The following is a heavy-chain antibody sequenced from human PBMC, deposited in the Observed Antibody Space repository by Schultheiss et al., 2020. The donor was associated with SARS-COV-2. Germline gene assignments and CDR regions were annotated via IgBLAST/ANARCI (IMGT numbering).Heavy chain of an antibody. CDR1: GGSISSGSYY. Sequence: SQTLSLTCAVSGGSISSGSYYWSWIRQPPGKGLEWIGEINHSGSTNYNPSLKSRVTISVDTSKNQFSLKLSSVTAADTAVYYCARFVSSAVGDYYYYGMDVWGQGTTVTVSS. CDR2: INHSGST. CDR3: ARFVSSAVGDYYYYGMDV. V-gene: IGHV4-34*01. J-gene: IGHJ6*02. D-gene: IGHD3-10*01.